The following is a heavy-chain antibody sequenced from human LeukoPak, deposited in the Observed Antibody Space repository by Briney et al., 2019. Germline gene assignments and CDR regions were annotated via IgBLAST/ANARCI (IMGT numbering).Heavy chain of an antibody. D-gene: IGHD6-19*01. CDR3: AKLSAYIAVAGTVDY. Sequence: GGSLRLSCAASGFTFSNYNLNWVRQAPGKGLEWVSYISTSSGTVFYADSVKGRFTISRDNSKNTLYLQMNSLRAEDTAVYYCAKLSAYIAVAGTVDYWGQGTLVTVSS. V-gene: IGHV3-48*01. J-gene: IGHJ4*02. CDR2: ISTSSGTV. CDR1: GFTFSNYN.